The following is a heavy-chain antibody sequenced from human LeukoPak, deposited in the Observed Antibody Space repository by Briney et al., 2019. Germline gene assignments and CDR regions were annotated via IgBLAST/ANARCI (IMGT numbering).Heavy chain of an antibody. CDR2: INTDGSST. CDR1: GFTFNSYW. J-gene: IGHJ6*03. CDR3: ARVPPPFTMYYMDV. D-gene: IGHD5-24*01. V-gene: IGHV3-74*01. Sequence: GGSLRLSCAASGFTFNSYWMHWVRQAPGKGLVWVSHINTDGSSTSYADSVKGRSTISRDSSKNTVSLQMNSLRAEDTAIYFCARVPPPFTMYYMDVWGKGTPVIVSS.